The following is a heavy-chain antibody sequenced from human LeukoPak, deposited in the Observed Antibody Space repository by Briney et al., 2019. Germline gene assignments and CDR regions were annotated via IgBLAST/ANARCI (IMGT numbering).Heavy chain of an antibody. CDR3: AKFNRQYCSSISCYGGFDY. V-gene: IGHV3-30*02. D-gene: IGHD2-2*01. CDR2: IRNDGSNK. J-gene: IGHJ4*02. Sequence: GGSLRLSCAASGFTFSSYGIDWVRLAPGKGLEWVAFIRNDGSNKYYADSVKGRFTISRDNSKNTLYLQMNSLRAEDTAVYYCAKFNRQYCSSISCYGGFDYWGQGTLVTVSS. CDR1: GFTFSSYG.